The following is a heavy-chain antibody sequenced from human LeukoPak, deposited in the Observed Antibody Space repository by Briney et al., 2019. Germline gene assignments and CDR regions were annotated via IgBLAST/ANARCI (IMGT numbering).Heavy chain of an antibody. D-gene: IGHD3-22*01. CDR2: MNPNRGNT. Sequence: GASVKVSCKASGYTFTSYDINWVRQATGQGLEWMGWMNPNRGNTGYAQKFQGRVTMTRNTSISTAYMELSSLRSEDTAVYYCARGQNHYYDSSGYYLDAFDIWGQGTMVTVSS. J-gene: IGHJ3*02. V-gene: IGHV1-8*01. CDR1: GYTFTSYD. CDR3: ARGQNHYYDSSGYYLDAFDI.